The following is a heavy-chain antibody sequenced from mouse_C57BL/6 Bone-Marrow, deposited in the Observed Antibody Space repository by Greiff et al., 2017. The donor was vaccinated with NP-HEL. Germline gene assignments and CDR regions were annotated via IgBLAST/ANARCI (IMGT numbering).Heavy chain of an antibody. D-gene: IGHD2-3*01. CDR3: ARDSMAY. CDR1: GYTFTSYG. V-gene: IGHV1-81*01. CDR2: IHPRSGNT. Sequence: VKLMESGAELARPGASVKLSCKASGYTFTSYGISWVKQRPGQGLEWIGEIHPRSGNTYYNEKFKGKATLTVDKSSSTAYMELRSLTSEDSAVYFCARDSMAYWGQGTLVTVSA. J-gene: IGHJ3*01.